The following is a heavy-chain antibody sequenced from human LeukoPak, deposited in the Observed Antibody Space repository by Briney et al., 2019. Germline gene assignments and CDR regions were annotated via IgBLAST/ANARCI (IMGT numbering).Heavy chain of an antibody. V-gene: IGHV3-23*01. CDR1: GFTFSSYG. CDR3: AKWYSSGWYLCDY. Sequence: GGSLRLSCAASGFTFSSYGMSWVRQAPGKGLEWVSVISGSGGSTYYADSVKGRFTISRDNSKNTLYLQMNSLRAEDTAVYYCAKWYSSGWYLCDYWGQGTLVTVSS. J-gene: IGHJ4*02. CDR2: ISGSGGST. D-gene: IGHD6-19*01.